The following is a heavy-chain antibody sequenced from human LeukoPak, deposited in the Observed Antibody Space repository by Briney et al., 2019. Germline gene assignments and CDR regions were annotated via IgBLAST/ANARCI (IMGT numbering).Heavy chain of an antibody. CDR1: DDSITSYY. J-gene: IGHJ4*02. CDR3: AMGYTWSSGRPDY. Sequence: PSETLSLTCTVSDDSITSYYWSWVRQPPGKGLEWIGYIYYGGSTHYNPSLKSRVTISVDTSKNQFSLKLSSVTAADTALYYCAMGYTWSSGRPDYWGRGTLVTVSS. CDR2: IYYGGST. V-gene: IGHV4-59*08. D-gene: IGHD5-12*01.